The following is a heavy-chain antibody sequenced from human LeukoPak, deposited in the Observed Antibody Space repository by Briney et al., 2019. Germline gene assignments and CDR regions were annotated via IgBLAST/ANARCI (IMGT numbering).Heavy chain of an antibody. CDR2: ISSSGSTL. V-gene: IGHV3-11*01. D-gene: IGHD1-20*01. J-gene: IGHJ4*02. CDR3: ARRRYNWNAIDY. CDR1: GFTFSDYY. Sequence: PGGSLRLSCAASGFTFSDYYMSWIRQAPGKGLEWVSYISSSGSTLYYADSVKGRITISRDNAKNSLYLQMNSLRAEDTAVYYCARRRYNWNAIDYWGQGTLVTVSS.